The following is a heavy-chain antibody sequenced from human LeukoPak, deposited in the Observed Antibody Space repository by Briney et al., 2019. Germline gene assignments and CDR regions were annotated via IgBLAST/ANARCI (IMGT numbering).Heavy chain of an antibody. J-gene: IGHJ6*03. CDR2: ISGSGGST. V-gene: IGHV3-23*01. CDR3: AKGGVGVVPAAMLYYYYYMDV. Sequence: GGSLRLSCAASGFTFSSYAMSWVRQAPGKGLEWVSAISGSGGSTYYADSVKGRFTISRDNSKNTLYLQMNSLRAEDTAVYYCAKGGVGVVPAAMLYYYYYMDVWGKGTTVSISS. D-gene: IGHD2-2*01. CDR1: GFTFSSYA.